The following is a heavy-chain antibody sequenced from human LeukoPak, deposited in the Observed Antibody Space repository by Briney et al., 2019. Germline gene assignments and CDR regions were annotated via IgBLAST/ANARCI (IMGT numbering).Heavy chain of an antibody. J-gene: IGHJ3*02. CDR2: ISSSGGST. CDR3: AKDSCSAYDSDGFDI. V-gene: IGHV3-23*01. D-gene: IGHD5-12*01. CDR1: GFTFSSYA. Sequence: GGSLRLSCAASGFTFSSYAMSWVRQAPGKGLEWVSDISSSGGSTYYADSVKGRFTISRDNSKNTLYLQMNSLRAEDTAVYYCAKDSCSAYDSDGFDIWGQGRMVTVSS.